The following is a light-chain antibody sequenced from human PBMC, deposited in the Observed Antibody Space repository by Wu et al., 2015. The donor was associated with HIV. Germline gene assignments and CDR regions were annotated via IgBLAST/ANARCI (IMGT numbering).Light chain of an antibody. J-gene: IGKJ1*01. CDR2: AAS. V-gene: IGKV1-13*02. CDR1: QGVGSD. CDR3: QNSKSAPRT. Sequence: IQMTQSPSSLSASVGDRVTITCRASQGVGSDLAWYQHKPGSSPKLLIYAASELESGVPSRFSGSGSGTDFTLTISRLQPEDVATYYCQNSKSAPRTFGQGTKVEIK.